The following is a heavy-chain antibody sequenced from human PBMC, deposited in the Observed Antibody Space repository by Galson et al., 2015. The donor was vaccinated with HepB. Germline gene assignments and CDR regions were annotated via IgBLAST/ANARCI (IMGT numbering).Heavy chain of an antibody. D-gene: IGHD6-19*01. CDR3: TRDENSGRHIGY. J-gene: IGHJ4*02. CDR1: GFTVRNNY. CDR2: IYKSGTT. V-gene: IGHV3-53*01. Sequence: SLRLSCAASGFTVRNNYMSWVRQAPGKGLEWVSVIYKSGTTYYADSAKGRFTISRDNSKNTQDLQMNSLTAEDTAVYYCTRDENSGRHIGYWGQGALVIVSS.